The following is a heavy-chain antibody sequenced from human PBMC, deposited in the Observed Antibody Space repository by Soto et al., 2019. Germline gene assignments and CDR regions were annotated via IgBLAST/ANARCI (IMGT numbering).Heavy chain of an antibody. Sequence: QLQLRQSGPGLVQPLETLSLTCTVSNGSITSGDYYWGWIRQSPGKGLEWIGSIFYTGSTYYTPFLLSRATDTVDTSRNLFSLKLNAAAAADTAGYYCVRTVGSSRFFDLWDRGTLITVSS. J-gene: IGHJ2*01. CDR2: IFYTGST. V-gene: IGHV4-39*01. CDR3: VRTVGSSRFFDL. CDR1: NGSITSGDYY. D-gene: IGHD3-10*01.